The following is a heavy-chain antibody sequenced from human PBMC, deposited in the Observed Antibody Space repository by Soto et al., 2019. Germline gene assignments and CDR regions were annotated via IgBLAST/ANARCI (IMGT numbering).Heavy chain of an antibody. CDR2: INHDGII. CDR3: ARARDAIQARRRSNWFDP. CDR1: GWSVNGYY. V-gene: IGHV4-34*01. D-gene: IGHD3-3*01. Sequence: SETLSLTCAFDGWSVNGYYWHWVRQSPRKGLEWIAEINHDGIINYNPSLMSRVTMSVDRSKNQFSLNLSSMTSADTAVYDCARARDAIQARRRSNWFDPWGQGTLVTVS. J-gene: IGHJ5*02.